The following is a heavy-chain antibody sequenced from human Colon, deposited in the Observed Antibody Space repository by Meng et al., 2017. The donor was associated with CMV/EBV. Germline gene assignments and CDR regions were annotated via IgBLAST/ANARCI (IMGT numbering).Heavy chain of an antibody. Sequence: GESLKISCAASGFTFSSYAMSWVRQAPGKGLEWVSVIYSGGSSTYYADSVKGRFTISRDKDNSNNTLYLQMNSLRGEDAAIYYCAKNSANFWSGYHDYWGQGTSVTVSS. CDR1: GFTFSSYA. J-gene: IGHJ4*02. V-gene: IGHV3-23*03. CDR3: AKNSANFWSGYHDY. D-gene: IGHD3-3*01. CDR2: IYSGGSST.